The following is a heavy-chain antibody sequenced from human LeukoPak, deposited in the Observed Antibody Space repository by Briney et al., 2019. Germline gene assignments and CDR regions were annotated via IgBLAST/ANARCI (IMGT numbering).Heavy chain of an antibody. D-gene: IGHD2-2*01. CDR1: GFTVSSNY. J-gene: IGHJ4*02. V-gene: IGHV3-66*01. CDR3: ARDLRDCSSTSCYS. Sequence: GGSLRLSCAASGFTVSSNYMSWVRQAPGKGLEWVSVIYSGGSTYYADSVKGRFTISRDNSKNTLYLQMNSLRAEDTAVYYCARDLRDCSSTSCYSGGQGTLVTVSS. CDR2: IYSGGST.